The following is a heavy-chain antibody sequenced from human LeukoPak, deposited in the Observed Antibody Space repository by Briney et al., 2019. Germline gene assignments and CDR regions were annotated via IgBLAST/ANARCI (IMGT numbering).Heavy chain of an antibody. CDR2: ISSSSSTI. Sequence: TGGSLRLSCAASGFTFSSYSMNWVRHAPGKGLEWVSYISSSSSTIYYADSVKGRFTISRDNAKNSLYLQMNSLRDEDTAVYYCARAKAAGPSSGWYVGWGQGTLVTVSS. CDR1: GFTFSSYS. D-gene: IGHD6-19*01. CDR3: ARAKAAGPSSGWYVG. V-gene: IGHV3-48*02. J-gene: IGHJ4*02.